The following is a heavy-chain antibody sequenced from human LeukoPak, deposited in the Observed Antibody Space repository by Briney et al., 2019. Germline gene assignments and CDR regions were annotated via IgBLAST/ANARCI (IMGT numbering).Heavy chain of an antibody. J-gene: IGHJ3*01. CDR2: ISGSGGSA. CDR3: AKDHSSSP. Sequence: GGSLRLSCAASGFTFSNAWMSWARQAPGKGLEWVSGISGSGGSAYYADSVKGRFTISRDNSKSTLYLQMNSLRAEDTAVYYCAKDHSSSPWGQGTMVTVSS. V-gene: IGHV3-23*01. D-gene: IGHD6-13*01. CDR1: GFTFSNAW.